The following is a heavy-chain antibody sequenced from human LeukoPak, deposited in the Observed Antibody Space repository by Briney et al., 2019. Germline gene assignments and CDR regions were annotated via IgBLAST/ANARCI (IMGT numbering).Heavy chain of an antibody. CDR3: ARDRKSPYSSSSAGRGGFDY. CDR2: IIPIFGTA. V-gene: IGHV1-69*05. D-gene: IGHD6-6*01. J-gene: IGHJ4*02. CDR1: GGTFSSYA. Sequence: ASVKVSCKASGGTFSSYAISWMRQAPGQGLEWMGRIIPIFGTANYAQKFQGRVTITTDESTSTAYMELSSLRSEDTAVYYCARDRKSPYSSSSAGRGGFDYWGQGTLVTVSS.